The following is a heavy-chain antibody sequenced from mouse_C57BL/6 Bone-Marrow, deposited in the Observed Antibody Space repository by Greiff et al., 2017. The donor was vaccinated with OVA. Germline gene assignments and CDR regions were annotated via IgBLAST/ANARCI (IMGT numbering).Heavy chain of an antibody. J-gene: IGHJ1*03. D-gene: IGHD1-1*01. CDR1: GYTFTSYG. CDR3: AIFYYGSSFDV. V-gene: IGHV1-81*01. CDR2: IYPRSGNT. Sequence: HVQLQQSGAELARPGASVKLSCKASGYTFTSYGISWVKQRTGQGLEWIGEIYPRSGNTYYNEKFKGKATLTADKSSSTAYMELRSLTSEDSAVYFCAIFYYGSSFDVWGTGTTVTVSS.